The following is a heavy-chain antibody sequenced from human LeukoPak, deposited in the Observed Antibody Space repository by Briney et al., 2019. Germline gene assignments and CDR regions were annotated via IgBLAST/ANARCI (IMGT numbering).Heavy chain of an antibody. CDR3: ARGIAAAGTLIDY. V-gene: IGHV3-30-3*01. J-gene: IGHJ4*02. CDR1: GFTFSSYA. D-gene: IGHD6-13*01. CDR2: ISYDGSNK. Sequence: GGSLRLSCAASGFTFSSYAMHWVRQAPGKGLECVAVISYDGSNKYYADSVKGRFTISRDNSKNTLYLQMNSLRAEDTAVYYCARGIAAAGTLIDYWGQGTLVTVSS.